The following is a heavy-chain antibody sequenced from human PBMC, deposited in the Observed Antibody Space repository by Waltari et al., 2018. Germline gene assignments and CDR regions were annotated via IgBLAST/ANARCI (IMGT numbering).Heavy chain of an antibody. CDR1: GASVSTGSFY. V-gene: IGHV4-61*02. Sequence: QVQLQESGPGMVKSSQTLSLTCTVSGASVSTGSFYWSWIRQSAGKGLEWVGRIYATGGTNYNPSLQSRVSMSLDAFKNQVFLKLTSVVAADTAVYYCARGSLDDTYGYMYYFDSWGQGTLVTVSS. CDR3: ARGSLDDTYGYMYYFDS. J-gene: IGHJ4*02. D-gene: IGHD5-18*01. CDR2: IYATGGT.